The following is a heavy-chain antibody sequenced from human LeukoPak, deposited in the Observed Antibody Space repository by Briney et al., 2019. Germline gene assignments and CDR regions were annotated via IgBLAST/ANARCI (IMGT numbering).Heavy chain of an antibody. V-gene: IGHV3-30*02. J-gene: IGHJ3*02. Sequence: GGSLRLSCAASGFTFSSYGMHWVRQAPGKGLEWVAFIRYGGSNKYYADSVKGRFTISRDNSKNTLYLQMNSLRAEDTAVYYCAKDTGEMATIDAFDIWGQGTMVTVSS. D-gene: IGHD5-24*01. CDR1: GFTFSSYG. CDR3: AKDTGEMATIDAFDI. CDR2: IRYGGSNK.